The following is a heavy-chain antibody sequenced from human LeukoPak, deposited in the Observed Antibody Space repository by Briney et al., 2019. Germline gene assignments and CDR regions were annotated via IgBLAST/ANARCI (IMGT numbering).Heavy chain of an antibody. CDR1: GYTFTSYD. J-gene: IGHJ6*03. CDR3: ARGKGDRAYCSGGSCPYYYYYYMDV. CDR2: MNPNSGNT. V-gene: IGHV1-8*01. Sequence: EASVKVSCKASGYTFTSYDINWVRQAPGQGLEWMGWMNPNSGNTVYAQKFQGRVTMTRNTSISTAYMELSSLRSEDTAVYYCARGKGDRAYCSGGSCPYYYYYYMDVWGKGTTVTVSS. D-gene: IGHD2-15*01.